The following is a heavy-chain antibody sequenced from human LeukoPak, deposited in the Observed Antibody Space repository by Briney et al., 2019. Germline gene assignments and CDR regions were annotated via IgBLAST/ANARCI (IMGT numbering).Heavy chain of an antibody. CDR1: GGSISSYY. V-gene: IGHV4-59*08. D-gene: IGHD3-10*01. CDR2: IYYSGST. Sequence: SETLSLTCTVSGGSISSYYWSWIRQPPGKGLEWIGYIYYSGSTNYNPSLKSRVTISVDTSKNQFSLKLSSVTAADTAVYYCARGPMDYYYYGMDVWGQGTTVTVSS. CDR3: ARGPMDYYYYGMDV. J-gene: IGHJ6*02.